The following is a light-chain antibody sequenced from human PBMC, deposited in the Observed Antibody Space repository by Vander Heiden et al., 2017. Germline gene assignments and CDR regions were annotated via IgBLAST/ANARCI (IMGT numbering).Light chain of an antibody. CDR2: AAS. J-gene: IGKJ1*01. V-gene: IGKV1-39*01. CDR1: QSISSY. Sequence: IQLTQSPSSLSASVGDRVTITCRASQSISSYLNWYQQKPGKAPKLLIYAASSLQSGVPSRFSGRGSGTDFTLTISSLQPEDFATYYCQQSYSTPRTFGQGTKVEIK. CDR3: QQSYSTPRT.